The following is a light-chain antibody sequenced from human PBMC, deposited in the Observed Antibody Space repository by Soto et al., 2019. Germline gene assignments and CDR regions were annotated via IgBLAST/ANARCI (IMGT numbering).Light chain of an antibody. Sequence: QSALTQPASVSGSPGQSITISCTGTSSDIGYYNYVSWYQQHPGKAPKLMIYDVSNRPSGVSNRFSGSKSANTASLTISGLQAEDEADYHCSSYTTSSTVVFGTGTKPPS. V-gene: IGLV2-14*03. J-gene: IGLJ1*01. CDR3: SSYTTSSTVV. CDR1: SSDIGYYNY. CDR2: DVS.